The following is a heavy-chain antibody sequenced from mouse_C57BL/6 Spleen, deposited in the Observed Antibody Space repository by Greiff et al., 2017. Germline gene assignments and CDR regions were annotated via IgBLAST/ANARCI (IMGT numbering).Heavy chain of an antibody. V-gene: IGHV5-4*01. D-gene: IGHD2-12*01. CDR3: ARAFYDSDY. J-gene: IGHJ2*01. CDR1: GFTFSSYA. CDR2: ISDGGSYT. Sequence: EVQLVESGGGLVKPGGSLKLSCAASGFTFSSYAMSWVRQTPEKRLEWVATISDGGSYTYYPDNVKGRFTISRDNAKNNLYLQMSHLKSEDTAMYYCARAFYDSDYWGQGTTLTVSS.